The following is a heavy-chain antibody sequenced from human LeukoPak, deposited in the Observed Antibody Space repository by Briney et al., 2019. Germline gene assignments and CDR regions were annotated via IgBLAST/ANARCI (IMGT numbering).Heavy chain of an antibody. D-gene: IGHD4-17*01. V-gene: IGHV4-30-2*01. CDR1: GGSISSGGYS. CDR3: ARGAVTTGYYFDY. Sequence: SETLSLTCAVSGGSISSGGYSWSWIRQPPGKGLEWIGYIYHSGSTYYNPSLKSRVTISVGRSKNQFSLKLSSVTAADTAVYYCARGAVTTGYYFDYWGQGTLVTVSS. J-gene: IGHJ4*02. CDR2: IYHSGST.